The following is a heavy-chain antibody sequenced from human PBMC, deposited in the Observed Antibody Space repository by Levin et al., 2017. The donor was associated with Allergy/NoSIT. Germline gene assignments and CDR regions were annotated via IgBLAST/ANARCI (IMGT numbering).Heavy chain of an antibody. Sequence: GGSLRLSCAASGFTFSSYWMSWVRQAPGKGLEWVANIKQDGSEKYYVDSVKGRFTISRDNAKNSLYLQMNSLRAEDTAVYYCARDWGGYYKGYYYYYGMDVWGQGTTVTVSS. CDR2: IKQDGSEK. CDR1: GFTFSSYW. CDR3: ARDWGGYYKGYYYYYGMDV. J-gene: IGHJ6*02. V-gene: IGHV3-7*01. D-gene: IGHD3-3*01.